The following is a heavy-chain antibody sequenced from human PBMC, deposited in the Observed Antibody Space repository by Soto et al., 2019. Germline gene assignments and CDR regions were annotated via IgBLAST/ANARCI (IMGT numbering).Heavy chain of an antibody. J-gene: IGHJ4*02. CDR3: ARGPLVVLNYFES. CDR2: IFPLTDIP. CDR1: GGTFRNYP. V-gene: IGHV1-69*02. Sequence: QVQLVQSGTEVKKPGSSVKVSCKASGGTFRNYPINWVRQAPGQGLEWMGSIFPLTDIPDYAQNFQARLTXSXDKXTSTAYMELSSLTSDDTAMYFCARGPLVVLNYFESWGQGTLVTVSS.